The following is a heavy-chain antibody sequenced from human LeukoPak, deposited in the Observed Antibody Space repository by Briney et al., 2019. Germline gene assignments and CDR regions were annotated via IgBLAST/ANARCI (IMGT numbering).Heavy chain of an antibody. CDR2: FDPEDGET. CDR3: ATGYSSGWYYLDY. V-gene: IGHV1-24*01. D-gene: IGHD6-19*01. CDR1: GYTLTELS. Sequence: ASVKVFCKVSGYTLTELSMHWVRQAPGKGLEWMGGFDPEDGETIYAQKFQGRVTMTEDTSTDTAYMELSSLRSEDTAVYYCATGYSSGWYYLDYWGQGTLVTVSS. J-gene: IGHJ4*02.